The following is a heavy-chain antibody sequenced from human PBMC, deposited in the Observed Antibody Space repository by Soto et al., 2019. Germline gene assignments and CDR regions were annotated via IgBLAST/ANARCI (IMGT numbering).Heavy chain of an antibody. D-gene: IGHD2-8*02. CDR2: INPDSGAT. V-gene: IGHV1-2*02. CDR3: ARGDYGTGGYPFPYLDY. Sequence: HEHLVQSGAEVKRPGASLKVSCKASGYSFTGYYIHWVRQAPGQGLEWMGWINPDSGATNYAQNFQGMVTLTSDTSISTASMDLTSLTSDDTAVYYCARGDYGTGGYPFPYLDYWGQGTLVIVSS. J-gene: IGHJ4*02. CDR1: GYSFTGYY.